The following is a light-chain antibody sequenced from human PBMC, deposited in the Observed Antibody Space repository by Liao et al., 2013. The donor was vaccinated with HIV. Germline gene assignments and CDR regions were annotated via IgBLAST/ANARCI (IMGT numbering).Light chain of an antibody. V-gene: IGLV3-1*01. J-gene: IGLJ3*02. CDR3: QAWDIITGV. Sequence: SYELTQPPSVSVAPGKTARITCGGDNIGDKGVHWYQQKPGQSPVLILYQDANRPSGIPERFSGSTSGNAATLTISGTQAMDEAAYYCQAWDIITGVFGAGTTLTVL. CDR2: QDA. CDR1: NIGDKG.